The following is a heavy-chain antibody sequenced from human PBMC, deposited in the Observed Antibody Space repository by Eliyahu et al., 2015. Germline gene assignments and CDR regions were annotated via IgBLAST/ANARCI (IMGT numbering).Heavy chain of an antibody. V-gene: IGHV3-64D*06. CDR2: ITSNGDST. Sequence: EVQLVESGGGLVQPGGSLRLSCSASGFTFNTYAMHWVRQAPGKGLEYVSAITSNGDSTYYADSVKDRFTISRDNSKNTLFLQMSSLRAEDTAIYYCVKDPARGYSRGLPDYFQHWGQGTLVTVSS. CDR3: VKDPARGYSRGLPDYFQH. CDR1: GFTFNTYA. D-gene: IGHD3-22*01. J-gene: IGHJ1*01.